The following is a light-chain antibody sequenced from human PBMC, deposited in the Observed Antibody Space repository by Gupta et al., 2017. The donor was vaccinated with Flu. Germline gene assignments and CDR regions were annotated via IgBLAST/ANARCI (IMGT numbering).Light chain of an antibody. CDR2: GAS. V-gene: IGKV3-20*01. CDR1: QSVSNNS. Sequence: EIVLTQSPGTLYLSPGESATLSCRASQSVSNNSLAWYQQKPGQAPSLLIYGASSRATGIPDRFSGSGSGTDFTLTISRLDPEDFAVYYCQQYGSYRTFGQGTKVEIK. CDR3: QQYGSYRT. J-gene: IGKJ1*01.